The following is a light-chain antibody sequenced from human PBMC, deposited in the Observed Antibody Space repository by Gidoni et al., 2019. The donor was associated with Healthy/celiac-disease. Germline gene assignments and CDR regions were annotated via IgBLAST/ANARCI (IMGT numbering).Light chain of an antibody. Sequence: DIPMTQSPSSLSASVGDRVTITCRASQSISSYLNWYQQKPGKAPQLLIYAASSLQSGVPSRFSGSGSGTDFTLTISSLQPEDFATYYCQQSYSTPRALTFGGGTKVEIK. CDR1: QSISSY. CDR2: AAS. J-gene: IGKJ4*01. V-gene: IGKV1-39*01. CDR3: QQSYSTPRALT.